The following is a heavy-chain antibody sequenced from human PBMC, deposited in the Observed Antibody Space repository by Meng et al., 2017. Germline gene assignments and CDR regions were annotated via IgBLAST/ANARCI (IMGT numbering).Heavy chain of an antibody. V-gene: IGHV1-69*01. D-gene: IGHD2-15*01. J-gene: IGHJ5*02. CDR2: IIPIFATA. CDR1: GGTFSSYA. CDR3: AKEVDNWFDP. Sequence: QVQRVQSGAEWKKLGASVKVSCKASGGTFSSYAISWVRQAPGQGLEWMGGIIPIFATANYAQKFQGRVTITADESTSTAYMELSSLRSEDTAVYYCAKEVDNWFDPWGQGTLVTASS.